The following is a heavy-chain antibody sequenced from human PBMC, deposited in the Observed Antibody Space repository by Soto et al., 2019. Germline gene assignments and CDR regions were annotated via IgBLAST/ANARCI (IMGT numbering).Heavy chain of an antibody. Sequence: EVQMLESGGGLVQPGGSLRLSCTASGFTFAHYAMSWVRQAPGKGLEWVSAISGSGDTTYYADSVKGRFTISRDNSMNTLYLQMSSLRAEDTALYYCAKENIVVVTSGDFDYWGQGTLVTVSS. CDR3: AKENIVVVTSGDFDY. J-gene: IGHJ4*02. D-gene: IGHD2-21*02. CDR2: ISGSGDTT. V-gene: IGHV3-23*01. CDR1: GFTFAHYA.